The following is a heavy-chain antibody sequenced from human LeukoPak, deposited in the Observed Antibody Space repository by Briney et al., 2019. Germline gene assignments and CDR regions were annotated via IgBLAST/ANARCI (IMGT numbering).Heavy chain of an antibody. D-gene: IGHD6-19*01. V-gene: IGHV3-30*04. CDR3: ARVPTRQGSGWRHYFDY. Sequence: GRSLRLSCAASGFTFSSYAMHWVRQAPGKGLEWVAVISYDGSNKYYADSVKGRFTISRDNSKNTLYLQMNSLRPEDTAVYYCARVPTRQGSGWRHYFDYWGQGTLVTVSS. J-gene: IGHJ4*02. CDR1: GFTFSSYA. CDR2: ISYDGSNK.